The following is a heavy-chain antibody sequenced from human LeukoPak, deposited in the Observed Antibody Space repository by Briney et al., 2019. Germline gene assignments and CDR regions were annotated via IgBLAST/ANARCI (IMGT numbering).Heavy chain of an antibody. Sequence: SETLSLTCTVSGGSISSYYWSWIRQPPGKGLEWIGYIYYSGSTNYNPSLKSRVTISVDTSKNQFSLKLSSVTAADTAVYYCAITVAGTFAFDIWGQGTMVTASS. D-gene: IGHD6-19*01. J-gene: IGHJ3*02. CDR3: AITVAGTFAFDI. CDR1: GGSISSYY. CDR2: IYYSGST. V-gene: IGHV4-59*01.